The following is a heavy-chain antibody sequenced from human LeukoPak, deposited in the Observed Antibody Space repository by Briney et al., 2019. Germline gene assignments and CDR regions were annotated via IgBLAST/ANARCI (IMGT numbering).Heavy chain of an antibody. CDR3: AKESTGGFYYYGMDV. V-gene: IGHV3-30-3*01. J-gene: IGHJ6*02. CDR2: ISYDGSNK. CDR1: GFTFSSYA. Sequence: TGGSLRLPCAASGFTFSSYAMHWVRQAPGKGLEWVAVISYDGSNKYYADSVKGRFTISRDNSKNTLYLQMNSLRAEDTAVYYCAKESTGGFYYYGMDVWGQGTTVTVSS.